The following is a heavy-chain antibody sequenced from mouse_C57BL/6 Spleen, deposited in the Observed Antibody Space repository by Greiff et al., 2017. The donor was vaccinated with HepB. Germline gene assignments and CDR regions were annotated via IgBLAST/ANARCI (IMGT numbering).Heavy chain of an antibody. V-gene: IGHV2-2*01. CDR3: ARKGYYGSSGYWYFDV. J-gene: IGHJ1*03. Sequence: QVQLQHSGPGLVQPSQSLSITCTVSGFSLTSYGVHWVRQSPGKGLEWLGVIWSGGSTDYNAAFISRLSISKDNSKSQVFFKMNSLQADDTAIYYCARKGYYGSSGYWYFDVWGTGTTVTVSS. CDR2: IWSGGST. CDR1: GFSLTSYG. D-gene: IGHD1-1*01.